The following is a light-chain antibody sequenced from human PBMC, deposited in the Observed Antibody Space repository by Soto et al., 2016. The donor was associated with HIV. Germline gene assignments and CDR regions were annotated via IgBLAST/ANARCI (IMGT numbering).Light chain of an antibody. Sequence: SYVLTQPPSVSVAPGKTARITCGGDNLGSKSVNWYQQKPGQAPVLVLYDDSDRPSGIPERFSGSNSGNTAILTISRVEAGDEADYYCQVWDSPSDHFVFGTGTKVTAL. CDR3: QVWDSPSDHFV. J-gene: IGLJ1*01. V-gene: IGLV3-21*01. CDR1: NLGSKS. CDR2: DDS.